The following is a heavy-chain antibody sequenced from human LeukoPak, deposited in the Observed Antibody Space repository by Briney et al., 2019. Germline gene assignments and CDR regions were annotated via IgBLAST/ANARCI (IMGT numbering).Heavy chain of an antibody. CDR3: ARDCGGDCYSGYTDAFDI. Sequence: GGSLRLSCAASGFTVSSNYMSWVRQAPGKGLEWVSVIYSGGSTYYADSVKGRFTISRDNSKNTLYLQMNSLRAEDTAVYYCARDCGGDCYSGYTDAFDIWGQGTMVTVSS. CDR1: GFTVSSNY. J-gene: IGHJ3*02. CDR2: IYSGGST. V-gene: IGHV3-53*01. D-gene: IGHD2-21*02.